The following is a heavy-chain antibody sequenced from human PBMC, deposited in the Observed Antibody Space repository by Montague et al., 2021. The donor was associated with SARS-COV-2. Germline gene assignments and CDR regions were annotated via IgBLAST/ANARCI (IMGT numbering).Heavy chain of an antibody. D-gene: IGHD3-3*01. V-gene: IGHV4-61*05. CDR1: GGSISSSSYY. J-gene: IGHJ6*02. CDR3: ARAGRIRFLEYGMDV. CDR2: IYYSGST. Sequence: SDTLSLTCTVSGGSISSSSYYWGWIRQPPGKGLEWIGYIYYSGSTNYNPSLKSRVTISVDTSKKQFSLKLSSVTAADTAVYYCARAGRIRFLEYGMDVWGQGTTVTVSS.